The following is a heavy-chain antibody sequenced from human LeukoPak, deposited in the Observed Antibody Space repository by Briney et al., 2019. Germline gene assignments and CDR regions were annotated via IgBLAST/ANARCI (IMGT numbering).Heavy chain of an antibody. D-gene: IGHD1-26*01. Sequence: GRSLRLSCAASGFTFSSYAMHWVRQAPGKGLEWVAVISYDGSNKYYADSVKGRFTISRDNSKNTLYLQMNSLRAEDTAVYYCARDQGPWERSNLDYWGQGTLVTVSS. CDR2: ISYDGSNK. CDR1: GFTFSSYA. CDR3: ARDQGPWERSNLDY. V-gene: IGHV3-30-3*01. J-gene: IGHJ4*02.